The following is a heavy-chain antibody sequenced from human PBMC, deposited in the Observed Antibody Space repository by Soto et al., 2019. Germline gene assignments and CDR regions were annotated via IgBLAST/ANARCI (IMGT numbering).Heavy chain of an antibody. CDR2: ISAGGGTT. CDR1: GDPLSSNA. CDR3: AKDIRSIWTKNWFDP. V-gene: IGHV3-23*01. J-gene: IGHJ5*02. Sequence: GGSLRLSCAASGDPLSSNAMSWIRQAPGKGLEWVAAISAGGGTTSYSDSVKGRFTISRDNSKNTLYLQMNTLKAEDTAVYYCAKDIRSIWTKNWFDPWGQGTLVTVSS. D-gene: IGHD6-6*01.